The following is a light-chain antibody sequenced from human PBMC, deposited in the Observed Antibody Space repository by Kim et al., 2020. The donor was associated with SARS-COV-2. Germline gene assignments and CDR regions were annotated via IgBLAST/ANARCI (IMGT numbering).Light chain of an antibody. CDR3: QVWDTGSDHPI. Sequence: APGKTDRITGGENNIGLQSVHWYQQKPGQAPVLVIYYDTDRPSGIPERFSGSNSGNTATLTISRVEAGDEADYYCQVWDTGSDHPIFGGGTQLTVL. J-gene: IGLJ2*01. CDR1: NIGLQS. CDR2: YDT. V-gene: IGLV3-21*04.